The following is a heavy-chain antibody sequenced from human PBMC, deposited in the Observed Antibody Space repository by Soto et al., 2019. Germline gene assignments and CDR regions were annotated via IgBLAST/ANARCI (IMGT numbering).Heavy chain of an antibody. Sequence: SVKVSCKASGGTFSSYTISWVRQAPGQGLEWMGRIIPILGIANYAQKFQGRVTITADKSTSTAYMELSSLRSEDTAVYYCARDKEGGYDPFDYWGQGTLVTVSS. D-gene: IGHD5-12*01. J-gene: IGHJ4*02. V-gene: IGHV1-69*04. CDR1: GGTFSSYT. CDR2: IIPILGIA. CDR3: ARDKEGGYDPFDY.